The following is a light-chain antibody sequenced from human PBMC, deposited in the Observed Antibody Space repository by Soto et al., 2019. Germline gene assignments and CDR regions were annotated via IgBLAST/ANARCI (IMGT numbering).Light chain of an antibody. CDR2: KAY. J-gene: IGKJ1*01. V-gene: IGKV1-5*03. CDR1: QSISNW. CDR3: QQYYSYSRT. Sequence: DIQMTQSPSTLSAFVGDRVTITCRASQSISNWLAWYQQKPGKAHKLLIYKAYSLESGVPSRFSGSGSGSDFTLTISSLQPDDLATYYCQQYYSYSRTFGQGTKVDIK.